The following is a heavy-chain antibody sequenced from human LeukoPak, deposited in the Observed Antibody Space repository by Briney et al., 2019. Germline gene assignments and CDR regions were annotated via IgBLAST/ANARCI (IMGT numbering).Heavy chain of an antibody. Sequence: ASVKVSCKASGYTFTSYDINWVRQAAGQGLEWMGWMNPNSGNTNYGQKFQGRVTMTRDMSVNTAYMELSRLRSDDTAVYYCARGRYCSSTSCFVAYYYMDVWGKGTTVTISS. CDR3: ARGRYCSSTSCFVAYYYMDV. V-gene: IGHV1-8*01. CDR2: MNPNSGNT. D-gene: IGHD2-2*01. CDR1: GYTFTSYD. J-gene: IGHJ6*03.